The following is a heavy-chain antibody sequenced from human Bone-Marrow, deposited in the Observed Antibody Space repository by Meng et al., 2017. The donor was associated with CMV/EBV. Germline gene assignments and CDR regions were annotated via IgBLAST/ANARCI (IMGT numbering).Heavy chain of an antibody. CDR3: VRRRGYSYGRGYYYYGMDV. CDR1: GYTFTSYY. D-gene: IGHD5-18*01. Sequence: ASVHVPCKASGYTFTSYYMHWVRQAPGQGLEWMGIINPSGGSTSYAQKFQGRVTMTRETSTSTVYMELSSLRSEDTAVYYCVRRRGYSYGRGYYYYGMDVWGQGTTVTVSS. CDR2: INPSGGST. J-gene: IGHJ6*02. V-gene: IGHV1-46*01.